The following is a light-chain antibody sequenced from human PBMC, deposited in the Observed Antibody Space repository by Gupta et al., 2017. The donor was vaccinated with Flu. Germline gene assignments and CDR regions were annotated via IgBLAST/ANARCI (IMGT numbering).Light chain of an antibody. Sequence: SYVLTQPPSVSVAPGQTARITCGGNNIGSKSVHWYQQKPGQAPVLVVYDDSDRPSGIPEQFSGSNSGNTATLTISRVEAGDEADYDCQVWDSSSGVFGTGTKVTVL. CDR1: NIGSKS. J-gene: IGLJ1*01. CDR3: QVWDSSSGV. CDR2: DDS. V-gene: IGLV3-21*02.